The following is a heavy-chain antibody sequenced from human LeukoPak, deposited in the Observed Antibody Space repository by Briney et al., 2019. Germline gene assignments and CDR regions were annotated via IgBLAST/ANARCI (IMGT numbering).Heavy chain of an antibody. CDR1: GGSIGSSSYY. V-gene: IGHV4-39*01. D-gene: IGHD5-24*01. J-gene: IGHJ4*02. CDR2: IYYSGST. CDR3: ARGLQYNYGYFDY. Sequence: PSETLSLTCTVSGGSIGSSSYYWGWIRQPPGKGLEWIGSIYYSGSTYYNPSLKSRVTISVDTSKNQFSLKLSSVTAADTAVYYCARGLQYNYGYFDYWGQGTLVTVSS.